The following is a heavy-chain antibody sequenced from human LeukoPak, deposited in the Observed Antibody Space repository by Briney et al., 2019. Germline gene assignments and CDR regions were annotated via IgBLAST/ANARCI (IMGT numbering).Heavy chain of an antibody. D-gene: IGHD5-24*01. CDR2: IDFDGSAE. V-gene: IGHV3-7*01. CDR3: AKHGFYAFNV. Sequence: GGSLRLSCAASGFTFRAHWMSWVRQAPGLGLEWVASIDFDGSAEYYLDSVTGRFTISRDNAKNSVYLQMNGLRTEDTALYFCAKHGFYAFNVWGQGTMVTVSS. CDR1: GFTFRAHW. J-gene: IGHJ3*01.